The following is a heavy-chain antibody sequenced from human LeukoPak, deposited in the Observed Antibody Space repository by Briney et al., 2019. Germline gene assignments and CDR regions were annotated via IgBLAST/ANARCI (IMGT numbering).Heavy chain of an antibody. Sequence: GGSLRLSCAASGFTFSTYGMHWVRQAPGKGLEWVAFIRYDGSNKYYADSVKGRFTISRDNSKNTLYLQMNSLRAEDTAVYYCAKDSGSSWYAAYWGQGTLVTVSS. D-gene: IGHD6-13*01. CDR1: GFTFSTYG. J-gene: IGHJ4*02. CDR2: IRYDGSNK. V-gene: IGHV3-30*02. CDR3: AKDSGSSWYAAY.